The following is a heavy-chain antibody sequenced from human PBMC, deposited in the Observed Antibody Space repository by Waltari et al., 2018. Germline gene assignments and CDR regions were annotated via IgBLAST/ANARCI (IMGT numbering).Heavy chain of an antibody. Sequence: EVQLVESGGGLVQPGGSLRLSCAASGFTFSSYEMNWVRQAPGKGLEWVSYISSSGITLYYADSVKGRFTISRDNAKNSLYLQMNSLRGEDTAVYYCAITGSYDTYWGQGTLVTVSS. D-gene: IGHD3-10*01. J-gene: IGHJ4*02. CDR2: ISSSGITL. CDR1: GFTFSSYE. V-gene: IGHV3-48*03. CDR3: AITGSYDTY.